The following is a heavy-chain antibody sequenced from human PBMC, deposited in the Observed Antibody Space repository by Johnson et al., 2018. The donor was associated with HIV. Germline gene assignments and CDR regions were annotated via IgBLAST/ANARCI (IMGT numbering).Heavy chain of an antibody. CDR2: IYSGGST. CDR1: GFTFSSYA. D-gene: IGHD1-26*01. CDR3: ARGPWDDAFDI. Sequence: QLVESGGGVVQPGRSLRLSCAASGFTFSSYAMHWVRQAPGKGLEWVSVIYSGGSTYYADSVKGRFTISRDNSKNSLYLQMNSLRVEDTAVYYCARGPWDDAFDIWGQGTMVTVSS. J-gene: IGHJ3*02. V-gene: IGHV3-NL1*01.